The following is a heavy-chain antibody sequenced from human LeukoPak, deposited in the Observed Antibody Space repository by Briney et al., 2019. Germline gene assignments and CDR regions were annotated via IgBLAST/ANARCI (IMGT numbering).Heavy chain of an antibody. D-gene: IGHD2-2*01. CDR1: GGSVSSYY. Sequence: SETLSLTCTVSGGSVSSYYWSWIRQPPGRGLEWIGYLSHSGSSDSNPSLKSRVTILVDTSKNQFSLKLTSVTAADTAVYYCARARYANAWYAFDIWGQGTMVTVSS. CDR2: LSHSGSS. J-gene: IGHJ3*02. CDR3: ARARYANAWYAFDI. V-gene: IGHV4-59*02.